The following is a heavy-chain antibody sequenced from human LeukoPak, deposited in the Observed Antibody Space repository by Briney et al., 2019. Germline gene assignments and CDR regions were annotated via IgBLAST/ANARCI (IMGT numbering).Heavy chain of an antibody. CDR3: ARFWRGYDFSGFDY. J-gene: IGHJ4*02. CDR2: IYYTGST. D-gene: IGHD5-12*01. V-gene: IGHV4-59*08. Sequence: SETLSLTCTVSGGSISTYYWNWIRQPPGKGLEWLGYIYYTGSTNYNPSLKSRVTISVETSKNQFSLQLSSVTAADTAVYYCARFWRGYDFSGFDYWDQGTLVTVSS. CDR1: GGSISTYY.